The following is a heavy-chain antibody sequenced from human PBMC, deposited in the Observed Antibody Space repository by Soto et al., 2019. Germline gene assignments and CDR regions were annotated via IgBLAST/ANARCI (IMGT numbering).Heavy chain of an antibody. Sequence: GGSLRLSCAASGFTFCSSAMRWVRQAPGPGLAWVSAISGSGGSTYYAASVPGRFPLSRDNSKNTLYLQMNSLRAEDTAVYYCAQDSSTRFDPWGQGTLVTVSS. CDR3: AQDSSTRFDP. J-gene: IGHJ5*02. D-gene: IGHD6-13*01. CDR1: GFTFCSSA. V-gene: IGHV3-23*01. CDR2: ISGSGGST.